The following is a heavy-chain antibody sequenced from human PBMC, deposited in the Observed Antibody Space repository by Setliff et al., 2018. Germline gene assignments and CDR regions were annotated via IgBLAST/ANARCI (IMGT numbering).Heavy chain of an antibody. V-gene: IGHV4-34*01. CDR1: GGSFSGYY. Sequence: ATLSLACAVYGGSFSGYYWSWIRQPPGKGLEWIGEINHSRSTNSHQSLKSRVTISVDTSKNQFSLKLSSVTAADTAVYYCARRDQFWCGYLDYWGQGTLVTVSS. CDR3: ARRDQFWCGYLDY. D-gene: IGHD3-3*01. CDR2: INHSRST. J-gene: IGHJ4*02.